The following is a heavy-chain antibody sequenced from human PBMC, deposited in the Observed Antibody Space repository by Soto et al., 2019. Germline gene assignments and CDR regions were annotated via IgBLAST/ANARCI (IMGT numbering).Heavy chain of an antibody. D-gene: IGHD2-15*01. CDR2: MSYDETKK. V-gene: IGHV3-30*18. Sequence: QVQLVESGGGAVQPGGSLRLSCATFGFSLSSYAMHWVRQAPGKGLEWVALMSYDETKKYYADSVEGRFTISRDTSTNTLFLQMNNLRVEDTAVYYCAKDRRDGDFMHILVVDFWGQGALVTVSS. CDR3: AKDRRDGDFMHILVVDF. J-gene: IGHJ4*02. CDR1: GFSLSSYA.